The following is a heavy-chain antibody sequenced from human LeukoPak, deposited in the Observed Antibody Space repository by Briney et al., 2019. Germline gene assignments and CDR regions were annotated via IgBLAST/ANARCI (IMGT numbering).Heavy chain of an antibody. CDR2: IYYSGST. Sequence: SETLSLTCTVSGGSISSSSYYWGWIRQPPGKGLEWIGSIYYSGSTYYNPSLKSRVTISVDTSKNQFSLKLSSVTAADTAVYYCARDPMTTVTTSNYWGQGTLVTASS. V-gene: IGHV4-39*07. CDR1: GGSISSSSYY. J-gene: IGHJ4*02. CDR3: ARDPMTTVTTSNY. D-gene: IGHD4-17*01.